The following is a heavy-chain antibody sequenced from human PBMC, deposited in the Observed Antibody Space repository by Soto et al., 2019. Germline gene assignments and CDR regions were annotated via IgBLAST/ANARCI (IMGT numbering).Heavy chain of an antibody. J-gene: IGHJ2*01. CDR3: ARDSIVVVPVVMTILLGYFVL. D-gene: IGHD2-2*01. CDR1: GYTFTSYA. CDR2: INAGNGNT. Sequence: ASVKVSCKASGYTFTSYAMHWVRQAPGQRLEWMGWINAGNGNTKYSQKFQGRVTITRDTSASTAYMELSSLRSEDTAVYYCARDSIVVVPVVMTILLGYFVLWCRGPLVTVSS. V-gene: IGHV1-3*01.